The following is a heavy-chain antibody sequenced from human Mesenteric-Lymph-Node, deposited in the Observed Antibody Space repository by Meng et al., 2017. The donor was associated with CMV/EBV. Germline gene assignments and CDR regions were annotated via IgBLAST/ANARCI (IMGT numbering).Heavy chain of an antibody. D-gene: IGHD2-15*01. CDR2: INHSGVP. CDR3: ARGSDIPVNNY. CDR1: GGSFSGYY. Sequence: QVQLQQWVAGLLKPSETLSLTCAVYGGSFSGYYWSWIRQPPGKGLEWIGEINHSGVPNYNPSLKSRVTISLDRSKNQFSLKLSSVTAEDTAVYYCARGSDIPVNNYWGQGTLVTVSS. J-gene: IGHJ4*02. V-gene: IGHV4-34*01.